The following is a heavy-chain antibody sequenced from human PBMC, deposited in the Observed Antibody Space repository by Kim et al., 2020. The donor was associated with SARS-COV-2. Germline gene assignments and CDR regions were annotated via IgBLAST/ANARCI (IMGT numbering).Heavy chain of an antibody. V-gene: IGHV1-2*02. CDR3: ARVPAYSGSYSLPIPYYGMDV. D-gene: IGHD1-26*01. CDR1: GYTFTGYY. CDR2: INPNSGGT. J-gene: IGHJ6*02. Sequence: ASVKVSCKASGYTFTGYYMHWVRQAPGQGLEWMGWINPNSGGTNYAQKFQGRVTMTSDTSISTAYMELSRLRSDDTAVYYCARVPAYSGSYSLPIPYYGMDVWGQGTTVTVSS.